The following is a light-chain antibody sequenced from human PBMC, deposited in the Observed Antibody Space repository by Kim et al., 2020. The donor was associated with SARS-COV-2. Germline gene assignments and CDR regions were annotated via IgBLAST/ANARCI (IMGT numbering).Light chain of an antibody. CDR1: SCDVGSYNV. V-gene: IGLV2-8*01. Sequence: GQTVTISCTGTSCDVGSYNVVYWYQQPPGKSPNLVIYKATKRPSGVPDRFSASKSGNTASLTVSGLQSEDEADYYCSLYAGNNHWVFGGGTQLTVL. CDR2: KAT. CDR3: SLYAGNNHWV. J-gene: IGLJ3*02.